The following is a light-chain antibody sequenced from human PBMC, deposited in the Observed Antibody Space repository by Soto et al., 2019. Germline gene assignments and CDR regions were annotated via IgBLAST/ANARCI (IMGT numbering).Light chain of an antibody. J-gene: IGKJ1*01. Sequence: DIQMTQSPSSLSASVGDRVTMTCRASQDIGINLGWFQQKPGKAPKLLIYDASSLESGVPSRFSGSGSGTDFTLTISSLQPEDFATYYCQQANSFPWTFGQGTKGDIK. CDR1: QDIGIN. CDR2: DAS. CDR3: QQANSFPWT. V-gene: IGKV1-12*01.